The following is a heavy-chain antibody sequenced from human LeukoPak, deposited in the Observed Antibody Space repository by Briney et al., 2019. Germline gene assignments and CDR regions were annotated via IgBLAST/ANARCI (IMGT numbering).Heavy chain of an antibody. J-gene: IGHJ6*04. CDR3: AREKYQLQWGNYYYYGMDV. Sequence: SETLSLTCTVSGGSISSYYWSWIRQPPGKGLEWIGYIYYSGSTNYNPSLKSRVTISVDTSKNQFSLKLSSVTAADTAVYYCAREKYQLQWGNYYYYGMDVWGKGTTVTVSS. D-gene: IGHD2-2*01. CDR1: GGSISSYY. CDR2: IYYSGST. V-gene: IGHV4-59*01.